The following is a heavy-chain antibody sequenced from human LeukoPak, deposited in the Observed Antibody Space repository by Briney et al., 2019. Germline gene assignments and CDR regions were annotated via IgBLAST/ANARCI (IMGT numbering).Heavy chain of an antibody. CDR1: GVTFSSCW. Sequence: PGGSLRLSCAASGVTFSSCWMSWVRQSPGKGLGWVANIKQDGSEKYYVDSVKGRFTISRDNAKNSLYLQMHSLRAEDTAVYYCAIDIVATFSCFDYWGQGTLVTVSS. CDR3: AIDIVATFSCFDY. V-gene: IGHV3-7*01. D-gene: IGHD1-26*01. CDR2: IKQDGSEK. J-gene: IGHJ4*02.